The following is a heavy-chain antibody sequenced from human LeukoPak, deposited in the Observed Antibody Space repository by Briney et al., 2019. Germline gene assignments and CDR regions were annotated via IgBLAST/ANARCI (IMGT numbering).Heavy chain of an antibody. CDR2: IYYSGST. Sequence: PSETLSLTCTVSGGSISSYYWSWIRQPPGKGLEWIWYIYYSGSTNYNPSLKSRVTISVDTSKNQFSLKLSSATAADTAVYYCARRRSSGWYSRRNYYYYMDVWGKGTTVTVSS. J-gene: IGHJ6*03. D-gene: IGHD6-19*01. CDR1: GGSISSYY. V-gene: IGHV4-59*08. CDR3: ARRRSSGWYSRRNYYYYMDV.